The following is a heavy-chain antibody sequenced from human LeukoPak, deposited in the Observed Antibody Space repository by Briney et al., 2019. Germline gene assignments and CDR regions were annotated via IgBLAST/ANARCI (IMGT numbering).Heavy chain of an antibody. CDR1: GGSFSGYY. D-gene: IGHD3-22*01. CDR2: INHSGST. V-gene: IGHV4-34*01. Sequence: SETLSLTCAVYGGSFSGYYWSWIRQPPGKGLEWIGEINHSGSTNYNPSLKSRVTISVDTSKNQFSLKLSSVTAADTAVYYCARGRITMIVVVPYYMGVCGKGTTVTVSS. J-gene: IGHJ6*03. CDR3: ARGRITMIVVVPYYMGV.